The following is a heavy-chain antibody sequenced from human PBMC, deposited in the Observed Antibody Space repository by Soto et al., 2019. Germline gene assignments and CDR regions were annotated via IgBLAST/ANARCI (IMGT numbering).Heavy chain of an antibody. J-gene: IGHJ4*02. D-gene: IGHD1-7*01. CDR1: GFAFSSYG. CDR3: AKVHWNFLVYYFDY. Sequence: PGGSLRLSCAASGFAFSSYGLHWVRQAPGKGLEWVAVISDDGSNKYYADPVKGRFTISRDNSKNTLYLQMNSLRAEDTAVYYCAKVHWNFLVYYFDYWGQGTLVTVSS. V-gene: IGHV3-30*18. CDR2: ISDDGSNK.